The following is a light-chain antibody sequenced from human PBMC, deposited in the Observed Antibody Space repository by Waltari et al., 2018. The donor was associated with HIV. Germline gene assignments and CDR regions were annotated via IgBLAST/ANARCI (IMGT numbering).Light chain of an antibody. J-gene: IGLJ2*01. CDR1: NGGRKD. CDR3: QVWDIISAYVI. Sequence: SVLTQPPSVSVAPAQTVSITCSGNNGGRKDDHWYQQKPGQAPVLVVYDDNDRPSGIPERFSGSKSGNTATLSISRVEVGDGADYYCQVWDIISAYVIFGGGTKLTVL. V-gene: IGLV3-21*02. CDR2: DDN.